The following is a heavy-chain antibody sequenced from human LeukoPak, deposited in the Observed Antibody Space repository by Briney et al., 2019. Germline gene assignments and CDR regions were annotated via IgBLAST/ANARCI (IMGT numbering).Heavy chain of an antibody. J-gene: IGHJ5*01. CDR1: T. Sequence: TXXWXRQAPGXXLEGVSYISSSSSTIYYAGSVKGRFTISREXXKXXLYLQMNSLRAEDTAVYYCXXXXGXNSW. CDR3: XXXXGXNS. V-gene: IGHV3-48*01. CDR2: ISSSSSTI.